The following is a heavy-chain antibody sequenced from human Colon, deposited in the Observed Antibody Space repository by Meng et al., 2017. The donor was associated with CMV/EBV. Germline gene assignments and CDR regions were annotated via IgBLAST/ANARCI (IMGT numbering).Heavy chain of an antibody. CDR3: AREVWYDSSGSYREYFDS. J-gene: IGHJ4*02. D-gene: IGHD3-22*01. V-gene: IGHV3-7*01. CDR1: GFTFSSYW. CDR2: IKQNGNEK. Sequence: GGSLRLSCAASGFTFSSYWMSWVRQAPGKGLEWVGNIKQNGNEKYYVDSVKGRFTISRDNAKNSLYLQMNSLRVEDTAVYFCAREVWYDSSGSYREYFDSWGQGTLVTVSS.